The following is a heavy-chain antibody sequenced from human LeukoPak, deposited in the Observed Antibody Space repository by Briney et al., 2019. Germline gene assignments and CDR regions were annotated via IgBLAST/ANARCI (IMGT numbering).Heavy chain of an antibody. CDR1: GGSISSSY. V-gene: IGHV4-34*01. Sequence: SETLSLTCSVSGGSISSSYWSWIRQPPGKGLEWIGEINHSGSTNYNPSLKSRVTISVDTSKNQFSLKLSSVTAADTAVYYCARGRAPSGTSYYYYYGMDVWGQGTTVTVSS. D-gene: IGHD1-26*01. CDR3: ARGRAPSGTSYYYYYGMDV. J-gene: IGHJ6*02. CDR2: INHSGST.